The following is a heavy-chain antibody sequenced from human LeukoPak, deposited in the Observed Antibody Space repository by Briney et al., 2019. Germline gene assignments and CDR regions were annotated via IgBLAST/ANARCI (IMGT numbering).Heavy chain of an antibody. CDR1: GGSISSYY. V-gene: IGHV4-59*01. D-gene: IGHD4-17*01. J-gene: IGHJ4*02. CDR2: ITYSGST. Sequence: SETLSLTCSVSGGSISSYYWSWIRQPPGKGLEWIAHITYSGSTKYNPSLKSRVTISVDTSKNQFSLQLSSVTAADTAVYYCARTTVHGDLDYWGQGTLVTVSS. CDR3: ARTTVHGDLDY.